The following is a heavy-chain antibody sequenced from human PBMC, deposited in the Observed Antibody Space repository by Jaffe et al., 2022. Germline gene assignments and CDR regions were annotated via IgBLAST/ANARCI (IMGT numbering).Heavy chain of an antibody. V-gene: IGHV3-15*01. Sequence: EVQLVESGGGLVKPGGSLRLSCAASGFTFSNAWMSWVRQAPGKGLEWVGRIKSKTDGGTTDYAAPVKGRFTISRDDSKNTLYLQMNSLKTEDTAVYYCTTDPETRPYCSSTSCYALDDYWGQGTLVTVSS. D-gene: IGHD2-2*01. CDR3: TTDPETRPYCSSTSCYALDDY. CDR2: IKSKTDGGTT. CDR1: GFTFSNAW. J-gene: IGHJ4*02.